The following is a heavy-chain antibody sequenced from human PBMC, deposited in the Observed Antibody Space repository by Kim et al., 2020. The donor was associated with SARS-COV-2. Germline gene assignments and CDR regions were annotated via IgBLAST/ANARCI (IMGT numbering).Heavy chain of an antibody. CDR1: GGSISSYY. Sequence: SETLSLTCTVSGGSISSYYWSWIRQPPGKGLEWIGYIYYSGSTNYNPSLKSRVTISVDTSKNQFSLKLSSVTAADTAVYYCARADASGSYGVDYWGQGTLVTVSS. V-gene: IGHV4-59*01. D-gene: IGHD1-26*01. CDR3: ARADASGSYGVDY. CDR2: IYYSGST. J-gene: IGHJ4*02.